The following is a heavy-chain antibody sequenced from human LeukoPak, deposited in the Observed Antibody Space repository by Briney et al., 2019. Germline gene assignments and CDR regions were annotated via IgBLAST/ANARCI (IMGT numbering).Heavy chain of an antibody. CDR2: ISSFSSSI. J-gene: IGHJ3*02. CDR1: GFSFTNYN. CDR3: ARNDGRDAFDI. Sequence: GGPLRLSCEASGFSFTNYNMNWVRQAPGKGLEWVSYISSFSSSIYYADSVKGRFTISRDNAKNSLFPQMNSLRAEDTAVYYCARNDGRDAFDIWGQGTMVTVSS. D-gene: IGHD1-1*01. V-gene: IGHV3-21*06.